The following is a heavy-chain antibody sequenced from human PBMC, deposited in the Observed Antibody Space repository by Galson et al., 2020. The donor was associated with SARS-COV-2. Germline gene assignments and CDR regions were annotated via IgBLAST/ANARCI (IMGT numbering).Heavy chain of an antibody. D-gene: IGHD3-3*01. Sequence: ASVKVSCKASGYTFTSYAMHWVRQAPGQRLEWMGWINAGNGNTKYSQKFQGRVTITRDTSASTAYMELSSLRSEDTAVYYCARGGYDFWSGPSQIDYWGQGTLVTVSS. J-gene: IGHJ4*02. CDR2: INAGNGNT. CDR1: GYTFTSYA. CDR3: ARGGYDFWSGPSQIDY. V-gene: IGHV1-3*01.